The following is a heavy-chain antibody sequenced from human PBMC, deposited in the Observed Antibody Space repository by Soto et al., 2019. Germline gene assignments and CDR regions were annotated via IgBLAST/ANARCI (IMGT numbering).Heavy chain of an antibody. J-gene: IGHJ5*02. Sequence: QVQLVQSGAEVKKPGASVKVSCKASGYTFTSYGISWVRQAPGQGLEWMGWISAYNGNTNYAQKLQGRVTMTTDTSASTAYMELRSLRSDDTAVYYCARDWVLYSSSSNWFDPWGQGTLVTVSS. CDR2: ISAYNGNT. D-gene: IGHD6-13*01. CDR1: GYTFTSYG. CDR3: ARDWVLYSSSSNWFDP. V-gene: IGHV1-18*04.